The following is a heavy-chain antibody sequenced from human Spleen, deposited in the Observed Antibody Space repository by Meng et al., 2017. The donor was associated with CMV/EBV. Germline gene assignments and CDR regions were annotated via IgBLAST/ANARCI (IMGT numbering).Heavy chain of an antibody. V-gene: IGHV3-7*01. J-gene: IGHJ4*02. CDR3: ARQRGYAAYDLYYFDY. CDR1: RFTFSNYL. CDR2: IKHDGSQT. Sequence: GESLKISCAGSRFTFSNYLMTWVRQAPGKGLEWVANIKHDGSQTYYVDSVKGRFTISRDNAKNSLYLQMNSLRAEDTAVYYCARQRGYAAYDLYYFDYWGQGTLVTVSS. D-gene: IGHD5-12*01.